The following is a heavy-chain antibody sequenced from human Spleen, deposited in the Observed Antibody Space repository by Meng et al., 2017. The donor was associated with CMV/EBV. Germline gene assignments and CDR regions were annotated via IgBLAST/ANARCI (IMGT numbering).Heavy chain of an antibody. V-gene: IGHV4-4*02. CDR1: GGSITSSNW. D-gene: IGHD2-2*03. CDR3: ARVGYCSSTSCYNYYYYGMDV. CDR2: IFHSGST. J-gene: IGHJ6*02. Sequence: GSLRLSCGVSGGSITSSNWWTWIRQPPGKGLEWIGEIFHSGSTNYNPSLKSRVTISVDKSKNQFSLKLNSVTAADTAVYYCARVGYCSSTSCYNYYYYGMDVWGQGTTVTVSS.